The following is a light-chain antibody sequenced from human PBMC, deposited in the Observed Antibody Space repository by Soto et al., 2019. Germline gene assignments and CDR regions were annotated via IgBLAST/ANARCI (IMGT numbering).Light chain of an antibody. CDR3: LEYGTSRT. CDR1: QSVSSRY. V-gene: IGKV3-20*01. CDR2: GAS. J-gene: IGKJ1*01. Sequence: EIVLTQSPGTLSLSPGERATLFCRASQSVSSRYLAWYQQKPGQAPRLLIYGASSRATGIPDRFSGSGSGTDFNLTVSRLEPEDCAMYYCLEYGTSRTFGQGTKVEIK.